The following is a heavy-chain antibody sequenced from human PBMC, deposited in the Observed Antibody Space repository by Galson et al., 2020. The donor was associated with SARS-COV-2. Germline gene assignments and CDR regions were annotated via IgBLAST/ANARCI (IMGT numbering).Heavy chain of an antibody. CDR1: GGSISSGGYY. CDR3: ARGEEQQSSSMDV. J-gene: IGHJ6*02. V-gene: IGHV4-31*03. Sequence: ETSETLSLTCTVSGGSISSGGYYWSWIRQHPGKGLEWIGYIYYSGSTYYNPSLKSRVTISVDTSKNQFSLKLSSVTAADTAVYYCARGEEQQSSSMDVWGQGTTVTVSS. D-gene: IGHD6-13*01. CDR2: IYYSGST.